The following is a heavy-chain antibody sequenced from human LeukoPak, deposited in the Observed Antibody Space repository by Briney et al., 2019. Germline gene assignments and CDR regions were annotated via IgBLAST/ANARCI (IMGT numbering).Heavy chain of an antibody. CDR2: IKSKTDGGTT. Sequence: PGGSLRLSCAASGFTFSNAWMSWVHQAPGKGLEWVGRIKSKTDGGTTDYAAPVKGRFTISRDDSKNTLYLQMNSLKTEDTAVYYCTTESWIQLWAFDYWGQGTLVTVSS. V-gene: IGHV3-15*01. D-gene: IGHD5-18*01. J-gene: IGHJ4*02. CDR3: TTESWIQLWAFDY. CDR1: GFTFSNAW.